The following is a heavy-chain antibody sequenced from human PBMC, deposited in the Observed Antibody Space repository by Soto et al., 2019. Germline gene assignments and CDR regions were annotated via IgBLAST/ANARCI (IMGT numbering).Heavy chain of an antibody. CDR3: ARGGGYSWSFNWFDP. CDR2: INPNSGGT. D-gene: IGHD1-26*01. V-gene: IGHV1-2*04. J-gene: IGHJ5*02. Sequence: GASVKVSCKASGYTFTGCYMHWVRQAPGQGLEWMGWINPNSGGTNYAQKFQGWVTMTRDTSISTAYMELSRLRSDDTAVYYCARGGGYSWSFNWFDPWGQGTLVTVSS. CDR1: GYTFTGCY.